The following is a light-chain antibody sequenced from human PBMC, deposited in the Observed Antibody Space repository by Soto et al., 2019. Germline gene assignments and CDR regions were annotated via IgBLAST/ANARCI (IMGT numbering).Light chain of an antibody. CDR3: QQYNSYPVT. CDR1: QSISSW. Sequence: DIQMTQSPSTLSASGGDRVTMTCRASQSISSWLAWYQQKPGKAPKLLIYDASSLESGVPSRFSGSGSGTEFTLTISSLQPDDFATYYCQQYNSYPVTFGQGTKVDIK. J-gene: IGKJ1*01. V-gene: IGKV1-5*01. CDR2: DAS.